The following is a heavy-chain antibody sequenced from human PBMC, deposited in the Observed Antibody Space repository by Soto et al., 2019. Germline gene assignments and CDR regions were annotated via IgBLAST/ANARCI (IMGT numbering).Heavy chain of an antibody. CDR3: ATDIVATFPLIDY. J-gene: IGHJ4*02. Sequence: GGSLRLSCAASGFTFSSYWMHWVRQAPGKGLVWVSHINSDGSSTTYADSVKGRFTISRDNAKNTLYLQMNSLRAEDTAVYYCATDIVATFPLIDYWGQGTLVTAPQ. D-gene: IGHD5-12*01. CDR1: GFTFSSYW. CDR2: INSDGSST. V-gene: IGHV3-74*01.